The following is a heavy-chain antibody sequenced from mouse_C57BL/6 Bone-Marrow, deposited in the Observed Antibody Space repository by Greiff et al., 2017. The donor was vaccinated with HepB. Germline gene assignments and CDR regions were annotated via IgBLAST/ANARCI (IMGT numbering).Heavy chain of an antibody. CDR1: GYAFSSSW. Sequence: QVQLQQSGPELVKPGASVKISCKASGYAFSSSWMNWVKQRPGKGLEWIGRIYPGDGDTNYNGKFKGKATLTADKSSSTADMQLSSLTSEDSAVYFCTRRGSYDHSDYWCFGVWGTGTTVTVSS. J-gene: IGHJ1*03. CDR3: TRRGSYDHSDYWCFGV. D-gene: IGHD1-1*01. V-gene: IGHV1-82*01. CDR2: IYPGDGDT.